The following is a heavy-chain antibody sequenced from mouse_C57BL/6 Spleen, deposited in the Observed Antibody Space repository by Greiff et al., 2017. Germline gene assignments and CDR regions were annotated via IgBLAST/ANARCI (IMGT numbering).Heavy chain of an antibody. CDR1: GFTFSDYG. J-gene: IGHJ1*03. V-gene: IGHV5-17*01. Sequence: EVQLKESGGGLVKPGGSLKLSCAASGFTFSDYGMHWVRQAPEKGLEWVAYISSGSSTIYYADTVKGRFTISRDNAKNTLFLQMTSLRSEDTAMYYGARRGRGYWYFDVWGTGTTVTVSS. CDR3: ARRGRGYWYFDV. CDR2: ISSGSSTI.